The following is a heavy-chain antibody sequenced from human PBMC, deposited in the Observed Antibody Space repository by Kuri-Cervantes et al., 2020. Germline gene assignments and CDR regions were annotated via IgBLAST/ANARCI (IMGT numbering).Heavy chain of an antibody. CDR3: ARVRIVVVVAAYFDY. J-gene: IGHJ4*02. D-gene: IGHD2-15*01. CDR1: GGSISSSNW. CDR2: IYHSGST. V-gene: IGHV4-4*02. Sequence: GSLRLSCAVSGGSISSSNWWSWVRQPPGKGLEWIGEIYHSGSTNYNPSLKSRVTISVDKSKNQFSLKLSSVTAADTAVYYCARVRIVVVVAAYFDYWGQGTLVTVSS.